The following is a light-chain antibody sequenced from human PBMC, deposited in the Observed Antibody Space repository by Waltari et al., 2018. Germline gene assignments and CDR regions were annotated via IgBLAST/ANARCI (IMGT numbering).Light chain of an antibody. CDR2: DAS. Sequence: DIQMTQSPSSLSASVGDRVTITCQASQGISNYLNWYQQKPGKAPKLLIYDASTLERGVPSRCSGSGSGTDFTFTISSLQPEDIATYYCQQYDNLPLTFGRGTKVEIK. CDR3: QQYDNLPLT. V-gene: IGKV1-33*01. CDR1: QGISNY. J-gene: IGKJ4*01.